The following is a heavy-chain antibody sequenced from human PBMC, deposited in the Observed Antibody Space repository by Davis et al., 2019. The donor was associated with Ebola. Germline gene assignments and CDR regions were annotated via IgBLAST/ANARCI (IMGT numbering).Heavy chain of an antibody. J-gene: IGHJ6*03. D-gene: IGHD2-15*01. CDR3: AKDLIKDTYYYYYMDV. V-gene: IGHV1-18*01. CDR1: GYTFTSYG. Sequence: ASVKVSCKTSGYTFTSYGINWVRQAPGQGLEWLGWISPYNGNTNYAPKLQGRVTMTTDTSTSTAYLELTSLRSDDTAVYYCAKDLIKDTYYYYYMDVWGKGTTVTVSS. CDR2: ISPYNGNT.